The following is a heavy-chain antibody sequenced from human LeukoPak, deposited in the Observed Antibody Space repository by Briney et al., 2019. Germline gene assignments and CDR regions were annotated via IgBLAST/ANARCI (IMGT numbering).Heavy chain of an antibody. CDR2: VNGDASST. D-gene: IGHD5-18*01. V-gene: IGHV3-74*01. Sequence: GGSLRLSCAASGLTFSGYWMHWVRQAPGKGLVWVSRVNGDASSTSYADSVKGRFTISRDNAKSTLYLQMNSLRVEDTAVSYCARARGNTYGYFEYWGQGTLVTVSS. CDR3: ARARGNTYGYFEY. J-gene: IGHJ4*02. CDR1: GLTFSGYW.